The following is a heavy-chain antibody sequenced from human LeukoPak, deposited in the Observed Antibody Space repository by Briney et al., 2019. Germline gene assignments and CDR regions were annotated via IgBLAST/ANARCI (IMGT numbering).Heavy chain of an antibody. CDR1: GFTFSTYA. V-gene: IGHV3-23*01. CDR2: SSDSSGTT. Sequence: GGSLRLSCAASGFTFSTYAMSWVRQAPGKGLEWVSISSDSSGTTYYADSVKGRFTISRDNSKNTLYLQMNSLRVEDTAVYYCTNDFDYWGQGTLVTVSS. J-gene: IGHJ4*02. CDR3: TNDFDY.